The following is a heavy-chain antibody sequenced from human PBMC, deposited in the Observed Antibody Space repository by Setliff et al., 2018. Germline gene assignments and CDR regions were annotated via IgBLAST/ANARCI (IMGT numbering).Heavy chain of an antibody. CDR2: VSYSGSP. CDR1: GDSVTSDSYY. Sequence: PSETLSLTCIVTGDSVTSDSYYWGWVRQPPGKGLEWVGSVSYSGSPYHNPSLKSRVSLSLDTSENQFSLTLTPVTAADAAVYYCVRQTSHAGIVIPYYYYFYMDVWGTGTTVTVSS. D-gene: IGHD1-1*01. V-gene: IGHV4-39*01. CDR3: VRQTSHAGIVIPYYYYFYMDV. J-gene: IGHJ6*03.